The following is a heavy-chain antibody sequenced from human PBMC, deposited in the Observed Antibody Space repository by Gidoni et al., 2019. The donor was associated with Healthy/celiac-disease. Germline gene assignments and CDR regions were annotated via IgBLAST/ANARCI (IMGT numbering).Heavy chain of an antibody. D-gene: IGHD6-13*01. CDR2: IDWDDEK. CDR1: GFSLSPSGMC. V-gene: IGHV2-70*15. Sequence: QVTLRESGPALVTPPPTLTLTCTFSGFSLSPSGMCVSWIRQPPGKALEWLARIDWDDEKYYSTTLKTRLNSSKDTSKNQVVLTRNNRDPVDTATYYWARIGVKKESSSWVGVGDCDIWGQGTMVTVSS. CDR3: ARIGVKKESSSWVGVGDCDI. J-gene: IGHJ3*02.